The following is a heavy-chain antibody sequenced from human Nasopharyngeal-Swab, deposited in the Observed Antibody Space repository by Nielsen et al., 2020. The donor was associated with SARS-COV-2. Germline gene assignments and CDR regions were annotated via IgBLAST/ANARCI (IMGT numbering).Heavy chain of an antibody. CDR2: ISSGDSTT. Sequence: VRQAPGKGLEWVSYISSGDSTTYYADPVKGRFTISRDNAKNSLYLQMNSLRVEDTGVYYCARADSSGWFFSDWGRGTLVTVSS. J-gene: IGHJ4*02. V-gene: IGHV3-48*03. D-gene: IGHD6-19*01. CDR3: ARADSSGWFFSD.